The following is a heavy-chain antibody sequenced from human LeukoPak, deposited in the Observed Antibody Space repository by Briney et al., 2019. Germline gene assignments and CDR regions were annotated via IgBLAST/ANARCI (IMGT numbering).Heavy chain of an antibody. V-gene: IGHV3-23*01. Sequence: GGTLRLSCAASGFTFSDSGMSWVRQAPGKGLDWLSVISGSGSSSYYADSVKGRFTTSRDNSKNMLYLEINSLRAEDTAVYYCAKLGDYYGSGSHEYWGQGTLVTVSS. CDR3: AKLGDYYGSGSHEY. J-gene: IGHJ4*02. CDR2: ISGSGSSS. D-gene: IGHD3-10*01. CDR1: GFTFSDSG.